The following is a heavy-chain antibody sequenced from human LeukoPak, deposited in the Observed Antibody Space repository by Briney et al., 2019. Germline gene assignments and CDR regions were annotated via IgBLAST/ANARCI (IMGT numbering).Heavy chain of an antibody. CDR3: ARQTGSGLFILP. J-gene: IGHJ4*02. V-gene: IGHV4-59*08. CDR1: SGSFSGYY. Sequence: PSETLSLTCDVNSGSFSGYYWSWIRQPPGKGLEWIGYIYYSGSTNYNPSLKSRVTISIDTSKNQISLRLTSVTATDTAVYYCARQTGSGLFILPGGQGTLVTVSS. D-gene: IGHD3/OR15-3a*01. CDR2: IYYSGST.